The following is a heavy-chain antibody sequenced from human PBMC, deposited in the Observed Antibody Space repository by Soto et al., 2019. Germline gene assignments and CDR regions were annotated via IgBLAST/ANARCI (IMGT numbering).Heavy chain of an antibody. CDR3: ARILIAPLPRFSGSLGDY. D-gene: IGHD6-13*01. Sequence: SVKVSCKASGGTFSSYAISWVRQAPGQGLEWMGGIIPIFGTANYAQKFQGRVTITADESTSTAYMELSSLRSEDTAVYYCARILIAPLPRFSGSLGDYWGQGTLVTVSS. CDR2: IIPIFGTA. CDR1: GGTFSSYA. J-gene: IGHJ4*02. V-gene: IGHV1-69*13.